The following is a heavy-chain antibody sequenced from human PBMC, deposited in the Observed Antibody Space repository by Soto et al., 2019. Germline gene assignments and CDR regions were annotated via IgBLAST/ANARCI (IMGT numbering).Heavy chain of an antibody. CDR2: LKSETDGGTA. V-gene: IGHV3-15*01. D-gene: IGHD3-16*01. Sequence: EVQLVESGGGLVKPGGSLRLSCVGSGFTFIDAWMSWVRQAPGKGLEWVGRLKSETDGGTADYAAPVEGRFNISRDESKNTMYRQMNSLKSEDTSVYYCMTAPGLNVLFWGQGALVTVSS. CDR3: MTAPGLNVLF. J-gene: IGHJ4*02. CDR1: GFTFIDAW.